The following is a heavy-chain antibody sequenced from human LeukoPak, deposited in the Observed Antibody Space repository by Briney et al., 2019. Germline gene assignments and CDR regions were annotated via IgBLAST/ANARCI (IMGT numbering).Heavy chain of an antibody. V-gene: IGHV3-23*01. CDR1: GFTFSSYG. CDR2: ISGSGGST. Sequence: GGSLRLSCAASGFTFSSYGMSWVRQAPGKGLEWVSVISGSGGSTYYADSVKGRFTISRDNSKNTLYLQMNSLRAEDTAVYYCAKGFRIQMDNWGQGTLVTVSS. J-gene: IGHJ4*02. D-gene: IGHD1-1*01. CDR3: AKGFRIQMDN.